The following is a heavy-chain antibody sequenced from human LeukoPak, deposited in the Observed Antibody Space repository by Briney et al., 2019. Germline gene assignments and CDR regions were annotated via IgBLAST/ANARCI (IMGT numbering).Heavy chain of an antibody. D-gene: IGHD5-18*01. Sequence: PGGSLRVSCVASGFIFSGYAMGWVRRAPGKGLEWVSTIIGSGGATYYADSVKGRFTISRDNSKNTLYLQMNSLRAGDTAVYYCAKLIGYNYIFDYWGQGTLVTVSS. CDR1: GFIFSGYA. V-gene: IGHV3-23*01. J-gene: IGHJ4*02. CDR3: AKLIGYNYIFDY. CDR2: IIGSGGAT.